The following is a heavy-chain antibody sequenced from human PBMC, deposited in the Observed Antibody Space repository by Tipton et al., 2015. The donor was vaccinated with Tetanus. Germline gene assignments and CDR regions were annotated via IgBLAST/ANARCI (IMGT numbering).Heavy chain of an antibody. CDR2: ISHTGGP. CDR3: ARSAPYRFGSESLSPWFDP. CDR1: GASVNSGGYS. D-gene: IGHD3-10*01. J-gene: IGHJ5*02. Sequence: TLSLTCTVSGASVNSGGYSWAWIRQPPGKGLAWMGDISHTGGPKYNPSLKSRLTMSVDTSRTQFSLKLRSAAAADTAIYFCARSAPYRFGSESLSPWFDPWGQGMLVTVSS. V-gene: IGHV4-61*08.